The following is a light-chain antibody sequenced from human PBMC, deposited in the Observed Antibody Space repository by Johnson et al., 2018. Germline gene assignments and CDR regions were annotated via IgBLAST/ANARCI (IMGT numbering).Light chain of an antibody. CDR3: GTWDSSLRAGNV. CDR2: ENN. J-gene: IGLJ1*01. CDR1: SSNIGHNY. V-gene: IGLV1-51*02. Sequence: QSVLTQPPSVSAAPGQKVTISCSGSSSNIGHNYVSWYQQLPGTAPKLLIYENNKRPSGIPDRFSGSKSGTSSTMGITGLQTGDEAEYYCGTWDSSLRAGNVFGTGTKVTVL.